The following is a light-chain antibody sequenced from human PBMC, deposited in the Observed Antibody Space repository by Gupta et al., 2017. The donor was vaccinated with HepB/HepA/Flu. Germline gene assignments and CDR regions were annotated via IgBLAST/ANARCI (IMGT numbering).Light chain of an antibody. CDR1: QSVSSSY. V-gene: IGKV3-20*01. Sequence: EIVLTQSPGTLSLSPGERATLSCRASQSVSSSYLAWYQQKPGQAPRLLIYGASSRATGIPDRFSGSGSGRDFTLTIIRLEHEDFAVYYCQQYGSWVTFGHGTKVDIK. J-gene: IGKJ3*01. CDR3: QQYGSWVT. CDR2: GAS.